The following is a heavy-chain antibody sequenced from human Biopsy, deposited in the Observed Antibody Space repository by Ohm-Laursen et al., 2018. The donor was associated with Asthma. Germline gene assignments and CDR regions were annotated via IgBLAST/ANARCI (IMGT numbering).Heavy chain of an antibody. V-gene: IGHV4-31*02. CDR1: YGSITSGGFY. J-gene: IGHJ4*02. D-gene: IGHD3-22*01. Sequence: TLSLTWTVSYGSITSGGFYLTWIRPHPREGLEWGGVIYYSGSTYYNPSLKSRVSISIDTSKNQFSLKLSSVTAADTAVYYCARAQDYYDSRGYYRSFDYWGQGTLVTVSS. CDR2: IYYSGST. CDR3: ARAQDYYDSRGYYRSFDY.